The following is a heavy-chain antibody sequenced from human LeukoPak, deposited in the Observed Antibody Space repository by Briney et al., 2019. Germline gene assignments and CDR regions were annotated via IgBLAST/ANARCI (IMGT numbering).Heavy chain of an antibody. Sequence: SETLSLTCTVSGGPIFSYYWSWIRQTAGQGLEWIGRLYPGVGTDYNPSLKSRVTMSVDTSKKQFALKLRAVTAADTAVYYCARLKFYDSTGYSPGHYMDVWGKGTTVTVSS. CDR2: LYPGVGT. J-gene: IGHJ6*03. D-gene: IGHD3-22*01. CDR3: ARLKFYDSTGYSPGHYMDV. CDR1: GGPIFSYY. V-gene: IGHV4-4*07.